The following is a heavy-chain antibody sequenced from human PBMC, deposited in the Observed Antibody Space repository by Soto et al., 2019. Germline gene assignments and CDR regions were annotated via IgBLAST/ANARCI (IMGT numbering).Heavy chain of an antibody. D-gene: IGHD3-22*01. CDR1: GFTVSSYS. CDR3: ARDREVYYYDSSGYPRTSHYYGMDV. V-gene: IGHV3-21*01. Sequence: GGSLRLSCAASGFTVSSYSMNWVRQAPGKGLEWVSSISSSSSYIYYADSVKGRFTISRDNAKNSLYLQMNSLRAEDTAVYYCARDREVYYYDSSGYPRTSHYYGMDVWGQGTTVTVSS. CDR2: ISSSSSYI. J-gene: IGHJ6*02.